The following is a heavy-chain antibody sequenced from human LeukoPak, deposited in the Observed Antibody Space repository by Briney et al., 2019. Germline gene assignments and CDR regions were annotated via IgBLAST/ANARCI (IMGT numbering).Heavy chain of an antibody. Sequence: SETLSLTCTVSGGSISSGDYYWSWIRQPPGKGLEWIGYIYYSGSTYDNPSLKSRVTISVDTSKNQFSLKLSSVTAADTAVYYCASSSGDWFDPWGQGTLVTVSS. J-gene: IGHJ5*02. CDR1: GGSISSGDYY. CDR2: IYYSGST. CDR3: ASSSGDWFDP. D-gene: IGHD2-15*01. V-gene: IGHV4-30-4*01.